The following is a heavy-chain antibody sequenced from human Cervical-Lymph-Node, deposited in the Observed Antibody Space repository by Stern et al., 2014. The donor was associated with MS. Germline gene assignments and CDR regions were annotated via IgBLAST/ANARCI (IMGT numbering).Heavy chain of an antibody. J-gene: IGHJ4*02. D-gene: IGHD6-19*01. Sequence: EVQLVESGAEVKKPGESLKISCEGSGYNFIAHWIAWVRQMPGKGLDRMGIIYPADSTIRHSPSFQAQVTISADKSISTAYLQWSSLKASDTAVYYCVRWSVAGDYWGQGTLVTVSS. CDR3: VRWSVAGDY. CDR1: GYNFIAHW. V-gene: IGHV5-51*03. CDR2: IYPADSTI.